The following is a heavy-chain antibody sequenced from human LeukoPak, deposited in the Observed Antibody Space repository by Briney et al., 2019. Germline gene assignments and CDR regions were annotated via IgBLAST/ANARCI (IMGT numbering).Heavy chain of an antibody. Sequence: PSETLSLTCTVSGGSISNSGDYWGWIRQPPGKGLEWIGSIYYSGSTYYNPSLKSRVTISVDTSKNQFSLKLSSVTAADTAVYYCARHNYRLEYFQHWGQGTLVTVSS. D-gene: IGHD3-16*02. CDR2: IYYSGST. CDR1: GGSISNSGDY. CDR3: ARHNYRLEYFQH. V-gene: IGHV4-39*01. J-gene: IGHJ1*01.